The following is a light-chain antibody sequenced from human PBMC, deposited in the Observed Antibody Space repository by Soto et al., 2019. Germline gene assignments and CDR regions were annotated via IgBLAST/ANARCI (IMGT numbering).Light chain of an antibody. V-gene: IGLV2-14*01. Sequence: QSALTQPASVSGSPGQSITISCTGTSSDVGGYKSVSWYQQHPGKAPKLIIYAVSYRPSGVSNRFSGSKSANTASLTISGLQAGDEAVYYCSSYTSSSTLVFGGGTKLTVL. J-gene: IGLJ3*02. CDR1: SSDVGGYKS. CDR3: SSYTSSSTLV. CDR2: AVS.